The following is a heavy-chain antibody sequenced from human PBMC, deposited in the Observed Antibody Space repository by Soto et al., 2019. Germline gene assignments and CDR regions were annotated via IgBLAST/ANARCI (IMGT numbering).Heavy chain of an antibody. CDR1: GFSLSTSGMC. D-gene: IGHD6-6*01. Sequence: SGPTLVNPTQTLTLTCTFSGFSLSTSGMCVSWIRQPPGKALEWLALIDWDDDKYYSTSLKTRLTISKVTSKNQVVLTMPTMDPVDTASFYCSRIPQRQQLAIDYWGQGSLVTVSS. CDR3: SRIPQRQQLAIDY. J-gene: IGHJ4*02. CDR2: IDWDDDK. V-gene: IGHV2-70*01.